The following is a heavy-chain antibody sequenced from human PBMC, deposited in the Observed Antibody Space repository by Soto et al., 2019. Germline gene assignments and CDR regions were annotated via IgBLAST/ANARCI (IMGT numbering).Heavy chain of an antibody. CDR2: IYPGDSDT. D-gene: IGHD2-2*01. Sequence: GESLKISCTGSGYAFTIYWIAWVRQRPGKGLEWMGIIYPGDSDTRYSPSFQGQVTISADKSITTAYLQWSSLKASDTAMYYCARGYCTTTICDPWFDPWGQGTLVTVSS. J-gene: IGHJ5*02. CDR1: GYAFTIYW. CDR3: ARGYCTTTICDPWFDP. V-gene: IGHV5-51*01.